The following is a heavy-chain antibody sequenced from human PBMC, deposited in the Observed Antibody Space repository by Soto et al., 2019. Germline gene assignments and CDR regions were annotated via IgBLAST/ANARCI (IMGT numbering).Heavy chain of an antibody. J-gene: IGHJ4*02. CDR2: ISWNSGSI. CDR3: AKEGGSSYFDY. CDR1: GFTFDDYA. Sequence: EVQLVESGGGLVQPGRSLRLSCAASGFTFDDYAMHWVRQAPGKGLEWVSGISWNSGSIGYADSVKGRFTISRDNAKNSLYLQMNSLRAEYTALYYCAKEGGSSYFDYWGQGTLVTVSS. V-gene: IGHV3-9*01.